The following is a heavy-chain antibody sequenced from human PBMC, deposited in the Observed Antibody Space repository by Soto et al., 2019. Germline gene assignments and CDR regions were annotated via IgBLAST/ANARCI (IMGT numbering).Heavy chain of an antibody. J-gene: IGHJ4*02. CDR1: GFTFRRYA. Sequence: SLRLSCAASGFTFRRYAMSWVRQAPGKGLEWVSTISGSGDTTYYKDSVKGRFTISRDNSKNTLYLQMNSLRAEDTAVYFCASFPIYDYGYDDDYWGQGALVTVSS. D-gene: IGHD4-17*01. V-gene: IGHV3-23*01. CDR2: ISGSGDTT. CDR3: ASFPIYDYGYDDDY.